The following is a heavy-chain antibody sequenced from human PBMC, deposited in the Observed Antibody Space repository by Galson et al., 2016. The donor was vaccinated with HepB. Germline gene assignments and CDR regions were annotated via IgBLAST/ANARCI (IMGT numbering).Heavy chain of an antibody. CDR2: IYYSGNT. V-gene: IGHV4-39*07. CDR1: GGSINSSFYY. J-gene: IGHJ4*02. CDR3: AMTFKGAY. D-gene: IGHD3-16*01. Sequence: LSLTCTVSGGSINSSFYYWGWIRQPPGKGLEWIGNIYYSGNTNYNPSLKSRVTMSRDTSKKQFSLKLTSVTAADTAVYYCAMTFKGAYWGQGTLVTVSS.